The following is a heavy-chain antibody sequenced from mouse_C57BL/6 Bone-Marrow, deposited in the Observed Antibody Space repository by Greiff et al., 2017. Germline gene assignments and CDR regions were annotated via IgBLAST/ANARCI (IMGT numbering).Heavy chain of an antibody. J-gene: IGHJ2*01. V-gene: IGHV12-3*01. D-gene: IGHD4-1*01. CDR2: ITHSGET. Sequence: KLVESGPGLVKPSQSLFLTCSITGFTITSCYYWIWIRKTPGKPREWMGHITHSGETFYNQYLQSTISITRETSKNQLFLQLNSVTTEHTAMYYCAGDRSGDYCFAYWGQGTTLTVST. CDR3: AGDRSGDYCFAY. CDR1: GFTITSCYY.